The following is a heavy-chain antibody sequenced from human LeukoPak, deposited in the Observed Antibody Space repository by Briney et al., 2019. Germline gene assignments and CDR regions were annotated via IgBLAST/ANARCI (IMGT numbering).Heavy chain of an antibody. CDR3: VRECSGYFY. CDR1: GFTFSSYS. Sequence: GGSLRLSCAASGFTFSSYSMNWVRQAPGKGLEWVSSISSGSSFIYYADSVKGRFTISRDNAKNSLFLQVNSLRAEDTAVYYCVRECSGYFYWGQGTLVPVSS. J-gene: IGHJ4*02. V-gene: IGHV3-21*01. D-gene: IGHD3-22*01. CDR2: ISSGSSFI.